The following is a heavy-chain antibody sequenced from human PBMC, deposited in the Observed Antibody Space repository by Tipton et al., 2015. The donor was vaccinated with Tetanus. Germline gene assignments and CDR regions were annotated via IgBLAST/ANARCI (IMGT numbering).Heavy chain of an antibody. CDR1: GFIFSNYW. J-gene: IGHJ3*02. CDR2: INRDGSGK. D-gene: IGHD2-15*01. Sequence: SLRLSCSASGFIFSNYWMSWVRQAPGKGLEWVANINRDGSGKYYVDSVKGRFTISRDNAKNSLYLQMNSLRAEDTAVYYCAKEGCSRCNGDSRFDIWGQGTKVTVSS. CDR3: AKEGCSRCNGDSRFDI. V-gene: IGHV3-7*01.